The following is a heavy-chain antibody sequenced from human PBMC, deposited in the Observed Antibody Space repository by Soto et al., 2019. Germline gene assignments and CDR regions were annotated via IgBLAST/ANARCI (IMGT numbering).Heavy chain of an antibody. CDR2: INAGNGNT. Sequence: QVQLVQSGAEEKKPGASVKVSCEASGYTFTGYAIHWVRQAPGQRLEWMGWINAGNGNTKYSQKFQGRVTITRDTSASTAYMELCSLRSEDTAVYYCARSAISPFGGLIGPFDYWGQGNLVIVSS. D-gene: IGHD3-16*02. V-gene: IGHV1-3*05. J-gene: IGHJ4*02. CDR1: GYTFTGYA. CDR3: ARSAISPFGGLIGPFDY.